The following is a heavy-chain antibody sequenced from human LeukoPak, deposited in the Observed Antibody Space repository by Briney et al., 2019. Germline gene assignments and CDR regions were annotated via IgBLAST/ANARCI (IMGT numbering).Heavy chain of an antibody. J-gene: IGHJ3*02. V-gene: IGHV1-8*01. CDR2: MNFNSGST. D-gene: IGHD3/OR15-3a*01. CDR3: AKVGLGNTAIHI. CDR1: GYTFPNYD. Sequence: ASVKVSCKASGYTFPNYDINWVRQATGQGLEWMGWMNFNSGSTGHAQKFQGRVTMTRNTAISTVYMELSSLKSEDTAIYYCAKVGLGNTAIHIWGQGTKVTVSS.